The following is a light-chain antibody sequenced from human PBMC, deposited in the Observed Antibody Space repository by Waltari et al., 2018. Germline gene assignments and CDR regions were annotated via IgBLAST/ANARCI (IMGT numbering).Light chain of an antibody. CDR3: CSCTTTSTLV. V-gene: IGLV2-18*02. Sequence: STPTQPPSVSAPPGQSVTIPSTATNSAVGGYNHVSWYQQHPGKAPKLMIYGVRNRPSGVSDRFSGSKSGNTATLTISGLQAEDEADYYCCSCTTTSTLVFGGGTRLTVL. J-gene: IGLJ2*01. CDR1: NSAVGGYNH. CDR2: GVR.